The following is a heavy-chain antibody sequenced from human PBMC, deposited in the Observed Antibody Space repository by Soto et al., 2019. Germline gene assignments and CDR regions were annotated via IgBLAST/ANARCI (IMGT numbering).Heavy chain of an antibody. J-gene: IGHJ6*02. D-gene: IGHD6-19*01. V-gene: IGHV4-59*01. CDR2: IYYSGST. Sequence: QVQLQESGPGLVKPSETLSLTCTVSGGSISSYYWSWIRQPPGKGLEWIGYIYYSGSTNYNPSLKGRVTISVDTSKNQFSLKLSSVTAADTAVYYCARDGTVAGTHYYYGMDVWGQGTTVTVSS. CDR1: GGSISSYY. CDR3: ARDGTVAGTHYYYGMDV.